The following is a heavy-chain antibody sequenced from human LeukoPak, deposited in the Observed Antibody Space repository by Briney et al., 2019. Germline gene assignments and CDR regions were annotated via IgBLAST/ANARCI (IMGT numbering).Heavy chain of an antibody. CDR2: ISSSSSTI. V-gene: IGHV3-48*01. CDR1: GFTFGSYS. D-gene: IGHD2-2*01. CDR3: AREGSTLKYYFDY. Sequence: GGSLRLSCVASGFTFGSYSMNWVRQAPGKGLEWVSYISSSSSTIYYADSVKGRFTISRDNAKKSLYLQMNSLGADDAAVFYCAREGSTLKYYFDYWGQGTLVTVSS. J-gene: IGHJ4*02.